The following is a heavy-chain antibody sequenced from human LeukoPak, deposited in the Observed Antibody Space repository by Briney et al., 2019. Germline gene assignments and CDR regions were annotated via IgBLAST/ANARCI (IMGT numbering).Heavy chain of an antibody. D-gene: IGHD1-1*01. CDR1: GYSFNTYW. V-gene: IGHV5-51*01. Sequence: GDSLKISCKGSGYSFNTYWIGWVRQMPGKDLEWMGIIYPGDSDTRYSPSFQGQVTISADTSINHAFLQWSRLRASDTAMYYCARRGTNEYFDLWGRGTLVTVSS. CDR3: ARRGTNEYFDL. CDR2: IYPGDSDT. J-gene: IGHJ2*01.